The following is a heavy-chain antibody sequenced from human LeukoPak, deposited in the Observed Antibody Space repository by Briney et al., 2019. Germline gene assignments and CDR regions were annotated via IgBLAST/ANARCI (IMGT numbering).Heavy chain of an antibody. CDR1: GGSISSSSYY. V-gene: IGHV4-39*07. CDR3: ARVISGWTATSYYFDY. CDR2: IYYSGST. J-gene: IGHJ4*02. D-gene: IGHD6-19*01. Sequence: SETLSLTCTVSGGSISSSSYYWGWIRQPPGKGLEWIGSIYYSGSTYYNPSLKSRVTISVDTSKNQFSLKLSSVTAADTAVYYCARVISGWTATSYYFDYWGQGTLVTVSS.